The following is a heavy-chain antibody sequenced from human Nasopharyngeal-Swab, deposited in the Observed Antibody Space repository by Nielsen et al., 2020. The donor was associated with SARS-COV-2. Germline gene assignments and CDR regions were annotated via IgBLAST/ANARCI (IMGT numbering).Heavy chain of an antibody. D-gene: IGHD3-10*01. V-gene: IGHV1-69*13. Sequence: SVKVSCKASADTFSSYAVSWVRQAPGQGLEWMGGIIPIFGTANYAQKFQGRVTITADESTSTAFMELSSLRSEDTAVYYCAGWITMIRGATFDIWGQGTMVTVSS. CDR2: IIPIFGTA. CDR3: AGWITMIRGATFDI. CDR1: ADTFSSYA. J-gene: IGHJ3*02.